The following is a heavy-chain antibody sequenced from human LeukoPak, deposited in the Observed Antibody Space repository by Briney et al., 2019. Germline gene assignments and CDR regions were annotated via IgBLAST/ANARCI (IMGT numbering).Heavy chain of an antibody. D-gene: IGHD3-3*01. CDR1: GFTFSNYW. CDR3: ARLRSRDFWSGYYGLTYFDY. Sequence: GGSLRLSCVASGFTFSNYWMSWVRQAPGRGLEWVANIAQDGSEKNYVDSVKGRFTISRDNARNSLYLLMNSLRAEDTAVYYCARLRSRDFWSGYYGLTYFDYWGQGTLVTVSS. J-gene: IGHJ4*02. CDR2: IAQDGSEK. V-gene: IGHV3-7*05.